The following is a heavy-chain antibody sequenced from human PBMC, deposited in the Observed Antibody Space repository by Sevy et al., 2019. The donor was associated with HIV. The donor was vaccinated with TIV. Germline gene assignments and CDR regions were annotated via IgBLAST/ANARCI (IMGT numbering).Heavy chain of an antibody. V-gene: IGHV4-31*03. J-gene: IGHJ6*03. CDR2: IYYSGST. CDR3: ARGGGGYNSYYYMDV. Sequence: SETLSLTCTVSGGSISSGGYYWSWIRQHPGKGLEWIGYIYYSGSTYYNPSLKSRCTISVDTSKNQFSLKLSCVTAADTAVYYCARGGGGYNSYYYMDVWGKGTTVTVSS. CDR1: GGSISSGGYY. D-gene: IGHD5-12*01.